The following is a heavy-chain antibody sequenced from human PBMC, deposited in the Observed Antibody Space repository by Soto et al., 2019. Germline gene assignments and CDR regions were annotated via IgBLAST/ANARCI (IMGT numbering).Heavy chain of an antibody. CDR3: ARDWLNCSGGSCYGAFDI. V-gene: IGHV3-33*01. Sequence: QVQLVESGGGVVQPGRSLRLSCAASGFTFSSYGMHWVRQAPGKGLEWVAVIWYDGSNKYYADSVKGRFTISRDNSKNTLYLQMNSLRAEDTAVYYCARDWLNCSGGSCYGAFDIWGQGTMVTVSS. CDR1: GFTFSSYG. D-gene: IGHD2-15*01. CDR2: IWYDGSNK. J-gene: IGHJ3*02.